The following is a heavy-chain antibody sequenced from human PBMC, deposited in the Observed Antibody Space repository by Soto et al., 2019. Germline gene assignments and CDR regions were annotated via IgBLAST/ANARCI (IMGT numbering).Heavy chain of an antibody. CDR2: ITTSDDIT. V-gene: IGHV3-23*01. CDR3: TKGDSSRYFDPSAGNSPPDH. CDR1: GFIFKDFA. Sequence: EVQLFESGGGLVEPGESLRLSCAASGFIFKDFAMSWVRQAPGKGLEWVATITTSDDITYSADSVRGRFTISRDNSANTLVEQTSSLRGDNPATDYWTKGDSSRYFDPSAGNSPPDHWGQGTLVTVSS. D-gene: IGHD3-9*01. J-gene: IGHJ5*02.